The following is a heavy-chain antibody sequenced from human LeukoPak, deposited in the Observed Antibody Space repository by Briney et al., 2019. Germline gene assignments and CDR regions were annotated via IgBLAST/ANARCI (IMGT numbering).Heavy chain of an antibody. Sequence: ASVKVSCKASGYTFTGYHMHWVRQAPGQGLEWMGWINPNSGGTNYAQKFQGRVTMTRDTSISTAYMELIRLRSADTAVYYCARVGRAFTARSSFFDYWGQGTLVTVSS. CDR2: INPNSGGT. J-gene: IGHJ4*02. CDR3: ARVGRAFTARSSFFDY. CDR1: GYTFTGYH. D-gene: IGHD6-6*01. V-gene: IGHV1-2*02.